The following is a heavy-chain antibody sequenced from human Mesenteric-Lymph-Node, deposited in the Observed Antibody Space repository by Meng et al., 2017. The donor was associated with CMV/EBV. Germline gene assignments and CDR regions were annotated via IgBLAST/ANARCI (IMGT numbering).Heavy chain of an antibody. CDR2: INTNTGAP. CDR3: ARSSGYSEY. D-gene: IGHD3-22*01. V-gene: IGHV7-4-1*02. J-gene: IGHJ4*02. Sequence: KVSCKASGYTFTSYAVTWVRQAPGQGLEWMGWINTNTGAPTYAQGFTGRFVFSLDTSVTTAYLQITSLKAEDTAVYYCARSSGYSEYWGQGTLVTVSS. CDR1: GYTFTSYA.